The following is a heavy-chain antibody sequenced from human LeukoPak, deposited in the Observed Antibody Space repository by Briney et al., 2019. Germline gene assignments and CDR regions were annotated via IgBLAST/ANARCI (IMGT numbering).Heavy chain of an antibody. CDR1: GYTFTSYG. D-gene: IGHD2-2*01. J-gene: IGHJ6*02. Sequence: APVKVSCKASGYTFTSYGISWVRQAPGQGLEWMGWISAYNGNTNYAQKLQGRVTMTTDTSTSTAYMELRSLRSDDTAVYYCARVSPVPAAYEDYYYYGMDVWGQGTTVTVSS. CDR2: ISAYNGNT. CDR3: ARVSPVPAAYEDYYYYGMDV. V-gene: IGHV1-18*01.